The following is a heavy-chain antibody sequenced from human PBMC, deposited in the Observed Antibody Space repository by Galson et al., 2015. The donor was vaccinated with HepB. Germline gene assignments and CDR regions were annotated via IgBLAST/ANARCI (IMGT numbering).Heavy chain of an antibody. J-gene: IGHJ5*02. CDR3: ARVGLTMRFDP. V-gene: IGHV1-3*01. CDR2: INAGTGKT. Sequence: SVKVSCKASGYTFTNYNMHWVRQAPGQRLEWMGLINAGTGKTKCSQKFQGRVAITRDTSANTGYMELSSLRSEDTAVYYCARVGLTMRFDPWGQGTLVTVSS. D-gene: IGHD3-3*01. CDR1: GYTFTNYN.